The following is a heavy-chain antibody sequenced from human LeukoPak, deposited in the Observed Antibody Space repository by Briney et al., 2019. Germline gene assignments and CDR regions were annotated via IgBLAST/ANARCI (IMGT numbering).Heavy chain of an antibody. CDR3: ARVVDYGDYFDY. J-gene: IGHJ4*02. V-gene: IGHV3-23*01. Sequence: GGSLRLSCAASGLTFSTYNMNWVRQAPGKGLEWVSAISGSGGSTYYADSVKGRFTISRDNSKNTLYLQMNSLRAEDTALYYCARVVDYGDYFDYWGQGTLVTVSS. CDR2: ISGSGGST. CDR1: GLTFSTYN. D-gene: IGHD4-17*01.